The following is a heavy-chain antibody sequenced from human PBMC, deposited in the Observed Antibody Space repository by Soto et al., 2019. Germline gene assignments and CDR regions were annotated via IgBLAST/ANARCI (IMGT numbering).Heavy chain of an antibody. CDR3: ARVPGP. J-gene: IGHJ5*02. CDR1: GGFT. D-gene: IGHD7-27*01. V-gene: IGHV4-59*12. Sequence: SETLSLTCTVSGGFTWGWIRQSPDKGLEWIGYIYNSGRYNYNPSLESRLTISIDTSKNQFSLKLSSVTAADTAVYYCARVPGPWGQGTLVSVSS. CDR2: IYNSGRY.